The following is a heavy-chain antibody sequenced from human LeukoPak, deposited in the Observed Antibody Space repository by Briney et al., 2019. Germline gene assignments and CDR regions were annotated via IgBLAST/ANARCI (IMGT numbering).Heavy chain of an antibody. J-gene: IGHJ4*02. CDR3: AKELYLYGTFDY. CDR2: ISYDGSNK. D-gene: IGHD3-16*01. Sequence: GGSLRLSCAASGFTFSSYGMHWVRQAPGKGLEWVAVISYDGSNKYYADSVKGRFTISRDNSKNTLYLQMNSLRAEDTAVYYCAKELYLYGTFDYWGQGTLVTVSS. V-gene: IGHV3-30*18. CDR1: GFTFSSYG.